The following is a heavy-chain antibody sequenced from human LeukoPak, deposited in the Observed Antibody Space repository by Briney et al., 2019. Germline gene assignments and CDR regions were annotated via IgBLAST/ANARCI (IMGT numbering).Heavy chain of an antibody. J-gene: IGHJ4*02. CDR3: VRSNRTYFDY. CDR1: GVTFSSYA. D-gene: IGHD1-14*01. CDR2: IIPIFATA. V-gene: IGHV1-69*13. Sequence: ATVKLSCKASGVTFSSYAISWGRQAPGQELEWMGGIIPIFATANYAQKFQGRVTITANESTSTAYMELSSLRSEDTAVYYCVRSNRTYFDYWGQGTLVTVSS.